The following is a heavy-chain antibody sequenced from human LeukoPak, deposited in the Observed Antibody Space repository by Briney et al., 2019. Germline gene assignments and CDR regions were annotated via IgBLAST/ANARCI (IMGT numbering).Heavy chain of an antibody. D-gene: IGHD3-22*01. CDR3: TRDSSNTMIVDPDY. CDR1: GFTFIDYD. CDR2: IGIRGDT. Sequence: GGSLRLSCAASGFTFIDYDMHWVRQVIGKGLEWVSAIGIRGDTHYSGSVKGRFTISRDNSKNTLYLQMNSLRAEDMAVYYCTRDSSNTMIVDPDYWGQGTLVTVSS. V-gene: IGHV3-13*01. J-gene: IGHJ4*02.